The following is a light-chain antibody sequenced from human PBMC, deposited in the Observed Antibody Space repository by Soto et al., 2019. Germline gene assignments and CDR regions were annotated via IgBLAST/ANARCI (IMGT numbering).Light chain of an antibody. V-gene: IGLV2-14*01. CDR2: EVG. CDR1: SSDVGGYNY. Sequence: QAASVSGSPGQPITISCTGTSSDVGGYNYVSWYQQQPGKAPKLIIYEVGNRPSGVSNRFSGSKSGNTASLTISGLQAEDEADYYCSSYTSTTPVVFGGGTKVTVL. CDR3: SSYTSTTPVV. J-gene: IGLJ2*01.